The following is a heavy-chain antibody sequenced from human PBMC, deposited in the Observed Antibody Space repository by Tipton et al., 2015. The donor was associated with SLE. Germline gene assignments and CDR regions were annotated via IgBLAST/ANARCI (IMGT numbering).Heavy chain of an antibody. V-gene: IGHV4-59*01. D-gene: IGHD3-22*01. CDR1: GDSISGYY. J-gene: IGHJ6*03. CDR2: IFSTGST. Sequence: TLSLTCTVSGDSISGYYRSWIRQPPGKGLEWIGYIFSTGSTTYNPSLKSRVTISEDTSKNQFSLKLSSVTAADTAVYYCAREPGSGYFPSFYYYYMDVWGKGTTVNVTS. CDR3: AREPGSGYFPSFYYYYMDV.